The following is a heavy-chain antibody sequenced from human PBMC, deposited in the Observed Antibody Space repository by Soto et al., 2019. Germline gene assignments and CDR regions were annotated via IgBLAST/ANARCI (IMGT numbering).Heavy chain of an antibody. CDR3: AKSGSSGWYGWFDP. CDR2: IYWNDDK. V-gene: IGHV2-5*01. CDR1: GFSLRTSGVG. D-gene: IGHD6-19*01. Sequence: SGPTLVNPTQTLTLTCIFSGFSLRTSGVGVGWIRQPPGKALEWLGFIYWNDDKRYSPSLKSSLTITKDTSKNQVVLTMTNMDPVDTATYYCAKSGSSGWYGWFDPWGQGTLVTVSS. J-gene: IGHJ5*02.